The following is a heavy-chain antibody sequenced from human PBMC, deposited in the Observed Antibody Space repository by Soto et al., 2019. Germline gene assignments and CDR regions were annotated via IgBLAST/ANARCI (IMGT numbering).Heavy chain of an antibody. J-gene: IGHJ4*02. D-gene: IGHD4-17*01. Sequence: EVQLLESGGGLVQPGGSLRLSCAASGFTFSSYAMTWVRQAPGKGLECVSAISGSGGSTYYADSVKGRFTISRDNSKNTLYLQMNSLRAEDTAVYYCAKDSSGDYLYYFDYWGQGTQVTISS. CDR1: GFTFSSYA. V-gene: IGHV3-23*01. CDR2: ISGSGGST. CDR3: AKDSSGDYLYYFDY.